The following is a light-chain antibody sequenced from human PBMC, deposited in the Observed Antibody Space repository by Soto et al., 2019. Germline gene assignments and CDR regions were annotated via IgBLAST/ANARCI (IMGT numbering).Light chain of an antibody. V-gene: IGKV3D-20*02. CDR3: QQRSNWPLT. Sequence: EIVLTQSPGTLSLSPGERVTLSCRASQSVSSNFLAWYQQKPGQAPRLLIYGASSGATGIPDRFVGSGSETDFTHTISSLEPEDFAVYYCQQRSNWPLTFGGGTKVDIK. J-gene: IGKJ4*01. CDR1: QSVSSNF. CDR2: GAS.